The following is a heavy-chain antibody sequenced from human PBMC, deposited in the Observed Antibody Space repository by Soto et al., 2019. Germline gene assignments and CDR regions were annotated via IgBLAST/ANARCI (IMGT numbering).Heavy chain of an antibody. CDR1: GYIFTAYS. CDR2: FNPNSGDT. Sequence: GALVKVSCKASGYIFTAYSMHWVRQAPGQGLEWVGWFNPNSGDTIYAQKFQGRVTLTGDTSISTAYMELYSLTSDDTAVYYCAREASAVISLDYWGQGTLVTVSS. D-gene: IGHD6-19*01. CDR3: AREASAVISLDY. J-gene: IGHJ4*02. V-gene: IGHV1-2*02.